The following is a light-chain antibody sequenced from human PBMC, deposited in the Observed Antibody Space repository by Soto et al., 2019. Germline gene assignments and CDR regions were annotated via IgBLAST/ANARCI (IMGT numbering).Light chain of an antibody. V-gene: IGLV2-11*01. CDR2: DVS. CDR3: CSYAGSYTFAV. Sequence: QSALTQPRSVSGSPGQSVTISCTGTSSDDGGYNYVSWYQQHPGKAPKLMIYDVSKRPSGVPDRFSGSKSGNTASLTISGLQAEDEADYYCCSYAGSYTFAVFGGGTKLTVL. J-gene: IGLJ2*01. CDR1: SSDDGGYNY.